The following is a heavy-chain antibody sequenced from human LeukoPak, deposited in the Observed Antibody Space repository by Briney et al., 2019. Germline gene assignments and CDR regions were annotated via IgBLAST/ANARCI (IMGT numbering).Heavy chain of an antibody. Sequence: ASVKVSCKASGYTFSDFYIHWVRQAPGQGPEWMGWTNPNIGSTNSAQKFQGRLTMTRDTSISTAYMELSGLRSDDTAVYYCSRDTNIPESETFHYWGQGTLVTVSS. J-gene: IGHJ4*02. V-gene: IGHV1-2*02. CDR2: TNPNIGST. D-gene: IGHD2-2*02. CDR1: GYTFSDFY. CDR3: SRDTNIPESETFHY.